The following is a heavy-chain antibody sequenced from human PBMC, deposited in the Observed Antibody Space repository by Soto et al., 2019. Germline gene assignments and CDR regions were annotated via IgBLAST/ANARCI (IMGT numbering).Heavy chain of an antibody. Sequence: PSETLSLTCAVSGYSISSSNWWGWIRQPPGKGLEWIGYIYYSGSTYYNPSLKSRVTMSVDTSKNQFSLKLSSVTAVDTAVYYRARMGTTGVWYWGQGTLVTVSS. V-gene: IGHV4-28*01. CDR1: GYSISSSNW. J-gene: IGHJ4*02. CDR2: IYYSGST. D-gene: IGHD1-1*01. CDR3: ARMGTTGVWY.